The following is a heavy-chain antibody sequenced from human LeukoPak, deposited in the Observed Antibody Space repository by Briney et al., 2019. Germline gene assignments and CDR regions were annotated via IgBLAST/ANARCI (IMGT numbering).Heavy chain of an antibody. CDR1: GYTFTSYA. D-gene: IGHD6-19*01. J-gene: IGHJ4*02. CDR3: ARAFDSGLNY. Sequence: ASVTVSCKASGYTFTSYAIHWVRQAPGQRVEWMGRINAGNDNIIYSQNFQGRVTITRHTSASAAYMELSSLRSEDTAVYYCARAFDSGLNYWGQGPLVSVSS. V-gene: IGHV1-3*01. CDR2: INAGNDNI.